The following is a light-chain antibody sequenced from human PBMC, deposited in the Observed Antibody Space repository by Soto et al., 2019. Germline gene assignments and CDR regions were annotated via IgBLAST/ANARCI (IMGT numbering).Light chain of an antibody. CDR3: RQYNSWPRT. Sequence: EIVMTQSPATLSVSPGERATLSCRASQSVSSSLAWYQQKPGQAPRLLIYGASTRATDIPARFSGSGSGTEFTLTISSLQSEDFAVYYCRQYNSWPRTFGQGTKVEIK. CDR2: GAS. J-gene: IGKJ1*01. CDR1: QSVSSS. V-gene: IGKV3-15*01.